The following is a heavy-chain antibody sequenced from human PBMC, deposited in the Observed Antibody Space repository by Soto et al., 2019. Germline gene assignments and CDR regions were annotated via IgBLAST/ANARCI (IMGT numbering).Heavy chain of an antibody. J-gene: IGHJ4*02. V-gene: IGHV4-59*12. D-gene: IGHD3-9*01. CDR1: CGSISSYY. CDR2: IYYSGET. CDR3: ARASQCKSYFDCFAWLDY. Sequence: SETLSLTCTVSCGSISSYYWSWIRQPPGKGLEWIGYIYYSGETNYNPSLTGRVIMSLDTSKNQFSLNLTSVTTADTAVYYCARASQCKSYFDCFAWLDYWGQGTLVTVSS.